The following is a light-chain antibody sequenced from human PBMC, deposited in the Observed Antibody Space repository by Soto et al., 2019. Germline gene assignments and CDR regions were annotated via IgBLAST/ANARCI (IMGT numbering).Light chain of an antibody. CDR3: QKYNNYFT. Sequence: DIRMTQSPSTLSASVGDRVTITCRASQSVQTWLAWFQQKPGKAPKLLIYKATTLETGVPSRFSGSGSETEFTLTISSLQPDDLGTYYCQKYNNYFTFGQGTKVDIK. CDR2: KAT. V-gene: IGKV1-5*03. CDR1: QSVQTW. J-gene: IGKJ1*01.